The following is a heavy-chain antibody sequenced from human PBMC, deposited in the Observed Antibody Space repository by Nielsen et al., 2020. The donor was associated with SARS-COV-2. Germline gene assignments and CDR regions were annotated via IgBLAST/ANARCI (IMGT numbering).Heavy chain of an antibody. D-gene: IGHD3-22*01. V-gene: IGHV3-7*03. J-gene: IGHJ4*02. CDR2: IKQDGSEK. CDR3: ARGGFY. Sequence: WIRQPPGKGLEWVANIKQDGSEKYYVDSVKGRFTISRDNAKNSLYLQMNSLRAEDTAVYYCARGGFYWGQGTLVTVSS.